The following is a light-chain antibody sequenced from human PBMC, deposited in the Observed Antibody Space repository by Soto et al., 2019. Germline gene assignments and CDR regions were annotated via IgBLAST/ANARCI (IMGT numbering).Light chain of an antibody. V-gene: IGLV1-44*01. J-gene: IGLJ2*01. CDR3: VAWDDSLNGYVV. CDR1: SSNIGSNT. CDR2: SNN. Sequence: QSVLNQPPSASGTPGQRVTISCSGSSSNIGSNTVNWYQQLPGTAPKLVIYSNNQRPSGVPDRFSGSKSGTSASLAISGLQSEDEADYYCVAWDDSLNGYVVFGGGTRSPS.